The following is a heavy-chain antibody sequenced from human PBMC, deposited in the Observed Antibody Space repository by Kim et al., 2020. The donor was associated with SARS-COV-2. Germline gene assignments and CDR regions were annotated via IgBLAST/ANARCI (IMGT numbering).Heavy chain of an antibody. J-gene: IGHJ5*02. CDR3: ARTIVVVPAAKKHWFDP. D-gene: IGHD2-2*01. CDR1: GYTFTSYD. Sequence: ASVKVSCKASGYTFTSYDINWVRQATGQGLEWMGWMNPNSGNTGYAQKCQGRVTMTRNTSISTAYMELSSLRSEDTAVYYCARTIVVVPAAKKHWFDPWGQGTLVTVSS. V-gene: IGHV1-8*01. CDR2: MNPNSGNT.